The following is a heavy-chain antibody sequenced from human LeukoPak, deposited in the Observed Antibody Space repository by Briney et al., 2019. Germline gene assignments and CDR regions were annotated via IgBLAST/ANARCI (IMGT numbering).Heavy chain of an antibody. CDR1: GFTFSSYA. D-gene: IGHD1-26*01. CDR2: ISGSGGST. Sequence: PGGSLRLSCAASGFTFSSYAMSWVRQAPGKGLEWVSAISGSGGSTYYADSVKGRFTISRDNSKNTLYLQMNSLRAEDTAVYYCARSFGSVGATRGAFDIWGQGTMVTVSS. V-gene: IGHV3-23*01. J-gene: IGHJ3*02. CDR3: ARSFGSVGATRGAFDI.